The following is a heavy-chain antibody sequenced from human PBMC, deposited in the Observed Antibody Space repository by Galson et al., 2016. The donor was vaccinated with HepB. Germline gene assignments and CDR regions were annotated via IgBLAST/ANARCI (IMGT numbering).Heavy chain of an antibody. CDR2: IKSKTDGGTT. J-gene: IGHJ4*02. CDR1: GFTFSNAL. D-gene: IGHD5-12*01. V-gene: IGHV3-15*01. Sequence: SLRLSCAASGFTFSNALMSWVRQAPGKGLEWVGRIKSKTDGGTTDYSAPVNGGFTISRDDSKNMLYLQLNSLKTEDTAVYYCTTSGYSYGRFGYWGQGALVTVSS. CDR3: TTSGYSYGRFGY.